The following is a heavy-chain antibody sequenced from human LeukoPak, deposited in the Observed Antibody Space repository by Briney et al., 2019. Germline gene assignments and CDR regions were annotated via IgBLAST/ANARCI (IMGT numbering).Heavy chain of an antibody. Sequence: SVKVSCKASGGTFSSYAISWVRQAPGQGLEWMGGIIPIFGTANYAQKFQGRVTITADESTSTAYMELCSLRSEDTAVYYCARGTVTTVIASPLYYFDYWGQGTLVTVSS. J-gene: IGHJ4*02. D-gene: IGHD2-21*01. CDR3: ARGTVTTVIASPLYYFDY. CDR1: GGTFSSYA. CDR2: IIPIFGTA. V-gene: IGHV1-69*13.